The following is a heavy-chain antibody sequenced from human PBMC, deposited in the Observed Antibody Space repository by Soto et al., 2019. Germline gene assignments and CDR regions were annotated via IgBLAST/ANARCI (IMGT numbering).Heavy chain of an antibody. CDR2: IIPVFGTT. V-gene: IGHV1-69*01. J-gene: IGHJ6*02. CDR3: ATSSKYIVVATAAGNKYYYVMYV. CDR1: GGTFSSYA. Sequence: QVQLVQSGAEVKKPGSSVKVSFKASGGTFSSYAISWLRQAPGQGLEWMGGIIPVFGTTNYDQKFQGRVTITADGSTSTAYMALSSLRSADTAVSYFATSSKYIVVATAAGNKYYYVMYVWGQGTTVTVSS. D-gene: IGHD2-2*01.